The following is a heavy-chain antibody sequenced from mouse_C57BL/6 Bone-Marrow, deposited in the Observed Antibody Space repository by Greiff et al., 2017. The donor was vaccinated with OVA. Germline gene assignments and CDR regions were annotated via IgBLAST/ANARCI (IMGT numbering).Heavy chain of an antibody. Sequence: VQVVESGPELVKPGASVKISCKASGYAFSSSWMNWVKQRPVKGLEWIGRIYPGDGDTNYNGKFKGKATLTADKSSSTAYMQLSSLTSEDSAVYFCARGIHFITTVEPLDYWGQGTTLTVSS. V-gene: IGHV1-82*01. D-gene: IGHD1-1*01. CDR1: GYAFSSSW. CDR2: IYPGDGDT. J-gene: IGHJ2*01. CDR3: ARGIHFITTVEPLDY.